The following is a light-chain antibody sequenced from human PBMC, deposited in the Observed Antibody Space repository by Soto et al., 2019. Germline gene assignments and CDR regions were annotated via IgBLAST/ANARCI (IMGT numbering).Light chain of an antibody. Sequence: DIQMTQSPSSLSASVGDRVTITCQASQDISNYLNWYQQKPGKAPKLLIYDASNLETGVPSRFSGSGSGTDFTFTISSLQPEDIATYYYQQYDNLPLGQGTKLEIK. J-gene: IGKJ2*01. V-gene: IGKV1-33*01. CDR2: DAS. CDR3: QQYDNLP. CDR1: QDISNY.